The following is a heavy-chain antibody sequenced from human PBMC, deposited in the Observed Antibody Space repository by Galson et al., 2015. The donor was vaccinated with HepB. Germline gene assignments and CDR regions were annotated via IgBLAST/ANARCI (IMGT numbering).Heavy chain of an antibody. Sequence: SCKASGYTFTSYGISWVRQAPGQGLEWMGWISAYNGNTNYAQKLQGRVTMTTDTSTSTAYMELRSLRSDDTAVYYCARDSGPYYGDLSWFDPWGQGTLVTVSS. D-gene: IGHD4-17*01. V-gene: IGHV1-18*04. CDR3: ARDSGPYYGDLSWFDP. CDR1: GYTFTSYG. CDR2: ISAYNGNT. J-gene: IGHJ5*02.